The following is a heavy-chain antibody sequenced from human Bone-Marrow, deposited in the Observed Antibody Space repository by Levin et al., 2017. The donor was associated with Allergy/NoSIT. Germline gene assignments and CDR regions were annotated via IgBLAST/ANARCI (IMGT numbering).Heavy chain of an antibody. V-gene: IGHV1-2*06. Sequence: GESLKISCKASGYTFTGYYMHWVRQAPGQGLEWMGRINPNSGGTNYAQKFQGRVTMTRDTSISTAYMELSRLRSDDTAVYYCAGGPDCSSTSCYFDYWGQGTLVTVSS. CDR1: GYTFTGYY. CDR3: AGGPDCSSTSCYFDY. D-gene: IGHD2-2*01. J-gene: IGHJ4*02. CDR2: INPNSGGT.